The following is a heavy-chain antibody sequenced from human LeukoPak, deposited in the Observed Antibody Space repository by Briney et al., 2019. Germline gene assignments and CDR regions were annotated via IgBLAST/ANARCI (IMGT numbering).Heavy chain of an antibody. Sequence: PGGSLRLSCAASGFTFSSYWMSWVRQAPGKGLEWVANIKQDGSEKYYVDSVKGRFTISRDNAKNSLYLQMNSLRAEDTAVYYCARVLGGSLKLDGRYYYYYGMDVWGQGTTVTVSS. CDR2: IKQDGSEK. D-gene: IGHD2-15*01. J-gene: IGHJ6*02. CDR3: ARVLGGSLKLDGRYYYYYGMDV. CDR1: GFTFSSYW. V-gene: IGHV3-7*01.